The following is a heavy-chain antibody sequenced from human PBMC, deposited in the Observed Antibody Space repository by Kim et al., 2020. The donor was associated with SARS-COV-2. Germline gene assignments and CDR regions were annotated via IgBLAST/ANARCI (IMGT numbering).Heavy chain of an antibody. J-gene: IGHJ3*02. CDR3: ARTRGRYSYADAFDI. Sequence: SETLSLTCTVSGGSISSGDYYWSWIRQPPGKGLEWIGYIYYSGSTYYNPSLKSRVTISVDTSKNQFSLKLSSVTAADTAVYYCARTRGRYSYADAFDIWGQGTMVTVSS. CDR2: IYYSGST. D-gene: IGHD5-18*01. CDR1: GGSISSGDYY. V-gene: IGHV4-30-4*01.